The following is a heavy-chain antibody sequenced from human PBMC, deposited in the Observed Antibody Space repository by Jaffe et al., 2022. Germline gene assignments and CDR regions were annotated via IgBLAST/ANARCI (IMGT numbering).Heavy chain of an antibody. V-gene: IGHV3-23*01. CDR1: GFTFSSYA. CDR2: ISGSGGST. D-gene: IGHD3-3*01. Sequence: EVQLLESGGGLVQPGGSLRLSCAASGFTFSSYAMSWVRQAPGKGLEWVSAISGSGGSTYYADSVKGRFTISRDNSKNTLYLQMNSLRAEDTAVYYCAKKATIFGVVIEYYFDYWGQGTLVTVSS. CDR3: AKKATIFGVVIEYYFDY. J-gene: IGHJ4*02.